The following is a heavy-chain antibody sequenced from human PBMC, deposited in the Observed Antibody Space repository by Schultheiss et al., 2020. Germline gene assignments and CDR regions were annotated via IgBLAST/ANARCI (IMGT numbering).Heavy chain of an antibody. Sequence: ASVKVSCKASGYTFTGYYMHWVRQAPGQGLEWMGRINPNSGGTNYAQKFQGRVTMTRDTSISTAYMELSRLRSDDTAVYYCARDGGDIVVVPAAIRYYGMDVWGQGTTVTVSS. CDR2: INPNSGGT. J-gene: IGHJ6*02. CDR3: ARDGGDIVVVPAAIRYYGMDV. D-gene: IGHD2-2*01. CDR1: GYTFTGYY. V-gene: IGHV1-2*06.